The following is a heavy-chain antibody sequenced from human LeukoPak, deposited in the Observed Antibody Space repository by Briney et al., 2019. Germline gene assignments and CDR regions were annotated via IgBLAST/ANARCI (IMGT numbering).Heavy chain of an antibody. D-gene: IGHD3-22*01. J-gene: IGHJ4*02. V-gene: IGHV1-69*01. CDR3: ARDYYYDSSGYSTYYFDY. Sequence: SVKVSCKASGGTFSSYAISWVRQAPGQGLEWMGGIIPIFGTANYAQKFQGRVTITADESTSTAYMELSSLRSEDTAVYYCARDYYYDSSGYSTYYFDYWGQGTLVTVSS. CDR1: GGTFSSYA. CDR2: IIPIFGTA.